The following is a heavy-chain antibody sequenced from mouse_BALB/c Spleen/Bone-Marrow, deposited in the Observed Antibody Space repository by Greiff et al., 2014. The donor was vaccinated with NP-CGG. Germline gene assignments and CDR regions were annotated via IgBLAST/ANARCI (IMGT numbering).Heavy chain of an antibody. CDR3: ARYCYGYYFDY. V-gene: IGHV14-3*02. CDR2: IDPANGTT. J-gene: IGHJ2*01. D-gene: IGHD1-1*01. CDR1: GFNIKDTN. Sequence: EVQLQQSGAELVKPGASVKLSCTASGFNIKDTNMHWVKQGPEQGLEWVGRIDPANGTTKYDPKFQGKATITANTSSNTAYLQLSSLTSEDTAVYYCARYCYGYYFDYWGQGTTLTVSS.